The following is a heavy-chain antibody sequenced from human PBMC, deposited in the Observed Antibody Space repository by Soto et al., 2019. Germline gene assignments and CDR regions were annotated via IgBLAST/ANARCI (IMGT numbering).Heavy chain of an antibody. CDR2: IYYSGST. D-gene: IGHD3-3*01. CDR3: ARDPGYQEWLFL. CDR1: GGSISSGGYY. J-gene: IGHJ4*02. V-gene: IGHV4-31*03. Sequence: SETLSLTCTVSGGSISSGGYYWSWIRQHPGKGLEWIGYIYYSGSTYYNPSLKIRVTISVDTSKNQFSLKLSSVTAADTAVYYCARDPGYQEWLFLWGQGTLVTVSS.